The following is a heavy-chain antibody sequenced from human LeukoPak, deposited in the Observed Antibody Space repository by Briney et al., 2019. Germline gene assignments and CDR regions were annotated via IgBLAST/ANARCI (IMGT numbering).Heavy chain of an antibody. Sequence: ASVKVSCKASGYSFTSHYMHWVRQAPGQGLEWLGLINPSGSSTLYAQKFQGRVTMTRDMSTTTDYMELSSLRSEDTAIYYCARDNSVGDNAWWFDPWGQGTLVTVSS. CDR3: ARDNSVGDNAWWFDP. D-gene: IGHD1-26*01. V-gene: IGHV1-46*01. CDR1: GYSFTSHY. J-gene: IGHJ5*02. CDR2: INPSGSST.